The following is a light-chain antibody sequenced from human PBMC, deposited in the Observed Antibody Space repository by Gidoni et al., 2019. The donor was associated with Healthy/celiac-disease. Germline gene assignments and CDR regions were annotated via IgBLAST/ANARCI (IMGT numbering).Light chain of an antibody. V-gene: IGKV1-39*01. CDR3: QQCYSTPLT. CDR2: AAS. J-gene: IGKJ4*01. CDR1: QSISNY. Sequence: DIQMTQSPSSLSASVGDRVTITCQASQSISNYLDWYQQKPGKAPKLLIYAASSVQSGVPSRFSGSGSGTDFTLTISSLQPEDFATYYCQQCYSTPLTFGGGTKVEIK.